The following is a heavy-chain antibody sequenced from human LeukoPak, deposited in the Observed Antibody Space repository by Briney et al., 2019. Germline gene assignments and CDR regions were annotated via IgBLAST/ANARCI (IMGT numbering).Heavy chain of an antibody. V-gene: IGHV4-34*01. J-gene: IGHJ6*02. CDR2: INHSGST. CDR1: GGSFSGYY. Sequence: SETLSLTCAVHGGSFSGYYWSWIRQPPGKGLEWIGEINHSGSTNYNPSLKSRVTISVDMSKNQFSLKLSSVTAADTAVYYCARTRMGTVNHGMDVWGQGTTVTVSS. D-gene: IGHD4-11*01. CDR3: ARTRMGTVNHGMDV.